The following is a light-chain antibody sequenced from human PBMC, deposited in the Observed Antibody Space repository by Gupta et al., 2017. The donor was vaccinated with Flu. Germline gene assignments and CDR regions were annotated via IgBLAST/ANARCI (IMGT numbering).Light chain of an antibody. CDR3: QQTYSIPHT. J-gene: IGKJ2*01. CDR1: QIISTY. V-gene: IGKV1-39*01. CDR2: AAS. Sequence: PSSLSASVGDRVTITCRASQIISTYLNWYQQKPGKAPKLLIYAASSLHSGVPSRFSGSGSATDFTLTISSLQPEDFATYYCQQTYSIPHTFGQGTKLEIK.